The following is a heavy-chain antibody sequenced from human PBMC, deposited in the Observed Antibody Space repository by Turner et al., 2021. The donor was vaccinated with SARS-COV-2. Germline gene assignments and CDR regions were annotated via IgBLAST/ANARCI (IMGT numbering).Heavy chain of an antibody. V-gene: IGHV1-46*01. CDR1: VYTFTSFY. D-gene: IGHD2-8*02. CDR3: ASSLPAPGGVPGRLNY. Sequence: QVQLVQSGAEVENPGASVKVSCKASVYTFTSFYMHWVRQAPGQGLEWMGIINPSGGSTNYAQKFQGRVTMTRDTSTSTVYMELSSLRSEDTAVYYCASSLPAPGGVPGRLNYWGQGALVTVSS. J-gene: IGHJ4*02. CDR2: INPSGGST.